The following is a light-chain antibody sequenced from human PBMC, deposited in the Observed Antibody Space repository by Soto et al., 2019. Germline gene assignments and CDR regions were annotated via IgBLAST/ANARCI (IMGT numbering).Light chain of an antibody. CDR2: GAS. V-gene: IGKV3-15*01. Sequence: EIVLTQSPATLSVSPGERATLSCRASQSVFSDLAWYQQKPGQTPRLLIYGASTRATGIPARFSGSGSGTEFTLTISSLPSEDFGVYYCQQYNNWPPLYTFGQGTKLEIK. J-gene: IGKJ2*01. CDR3: QQYNNWPPLYT. CDR1: QSVFSD.